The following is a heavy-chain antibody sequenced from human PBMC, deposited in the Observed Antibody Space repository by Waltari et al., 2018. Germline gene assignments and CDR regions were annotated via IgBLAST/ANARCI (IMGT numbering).Heavy chain of an antibody. V-gene: IGHV1-2*02. Sequence: QVQLVQSGAEVKKPGASVKVSCKASGYTFTGYYMHWVRQAPGQGLEWMGWINPNSGSSNYAQKFQGRVTMTSEPSISTAYMELSRLRSDDTAVYYCARERAVVYAFDIWGQGTMVTVSS. D-gene: IGHD3-16*01. CDR3: ARERAVVYAFDI. CDR1: GYTFTGYY. J-gene: IGHJ3*02. CDR2: INPNSGSS.